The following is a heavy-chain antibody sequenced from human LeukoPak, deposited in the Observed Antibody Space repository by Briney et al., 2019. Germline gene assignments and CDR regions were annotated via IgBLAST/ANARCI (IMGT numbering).Heavy chain of an antibody. CDR3: ARDISISSGYYQDRDY. CDR1: GYTFTGYY. Sequence: ASVKVSCKASGYTFTGYYMHWVRQAPGQGLECMGRINPNSGGTNYAQKFQGRVTMTRDTSISTAYMELSRLRSDDTAVYYCARDISISSGYYQDRDYWGQGTLVTVSS. CDR2: INPNSGGT. V-gene: IGHV1-2*06. D-gene: IGHD3-22*01. J-gene: IGHJ4*02.